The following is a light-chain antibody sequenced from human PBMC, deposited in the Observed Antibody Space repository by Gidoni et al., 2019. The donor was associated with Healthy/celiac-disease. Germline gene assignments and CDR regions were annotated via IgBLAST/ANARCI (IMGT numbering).Light chain of an antibody. CDR3: QQYNNWPYT. CDR2: GAS. J-gene: IGKJ2*01. Sequence: EIVMTQSPATLSVSPGERATLSCRASQSVSSNLAWYQQKPGQAPRLRIYGASTRATGIPARFSGSGSGTEFTLTISSLQSEDFAVYYCQQYNNWPYTFXQXTKLXIK. V-gene: IGKV3-15*01. CDR1: QSVSSN.